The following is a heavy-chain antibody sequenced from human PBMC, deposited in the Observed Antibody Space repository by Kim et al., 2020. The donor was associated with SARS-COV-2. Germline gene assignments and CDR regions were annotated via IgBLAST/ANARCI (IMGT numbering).Heavy chain of an antibody. CDR3: AREREIAAAGTVADY. J-gene: IGHJ4*02. Sequence: PSLKSRVTISVDTSKNQFSLKLSSVTAADTAVYYCAREREIAAAGTVADYWGQGTLVTVSS. V-gene: IGHV4-34*01. D-gene: IGHD6-13*01.